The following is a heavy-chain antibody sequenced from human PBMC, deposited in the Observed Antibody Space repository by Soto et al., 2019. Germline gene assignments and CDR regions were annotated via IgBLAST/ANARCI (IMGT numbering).Heavy chain of an antibody. CDR2: ISGYNANT. CDR3: ARMGDVPYYYYGLDV. D-gene: IGHD3-16*01. CDR1: GYSFTRYG. J-gene: IGHJ6*02. V-gene: IGHV1-18*01. Sequence: QVQLVQSGAEVKKPGASVKVSCKASGYSFTRYGISWVRQAPGQGLEWMGWISGYNANTNYPENLQGSVTMTTDTSTSTAYMEVRNLRSDDTAVYYCARMGDVPYYYYGLDVWGQGTTVTVSS.